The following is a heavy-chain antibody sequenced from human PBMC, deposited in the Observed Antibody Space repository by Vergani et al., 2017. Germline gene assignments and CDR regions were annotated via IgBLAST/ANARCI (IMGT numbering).Heavy chain of an antibody. CDR1: GFTFSTYD. D-gene: IGHD6-19*01. CDR3: ARGGQGYSSGFLYFDY. CDR2: IGTAGDT. J-gene: IGHJ4*02. Sequence: EVQLVESGGGLVQPGGSLRLSCAASGFTFSTYDMHWVRQATGKGLEWVSAIGTAGDTYYPGSVKGRFTISRENAKNSLYLQMNGLRAGDTAVYYCARGGQGYSSGFLYFDYWGQGTLVTVSS. V-gene: IGHV3-13*01.